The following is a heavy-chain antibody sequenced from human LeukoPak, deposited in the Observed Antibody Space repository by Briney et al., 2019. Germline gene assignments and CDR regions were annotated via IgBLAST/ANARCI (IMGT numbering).Heavy chain of an antibody. J-gene: IGHJ4*02. D-gene: IGHD3-22*01. CDR2: IIPMFGVA. Sequence: SVRVSCKASGGTFIRYSISWVRQAPGQGLEWMGGIIPMFGVASYAQKFQGRVTITTDKSTSTAYMELSSLRSEDTAVYYCARVGAPLRDYFDRTGHFDYWGQGTLVTVSS. CDR3: ARVGAPLRDYFDRTGHFDY. V-gene: IGHV1-69*17. CDR1: GGTFIRYS.